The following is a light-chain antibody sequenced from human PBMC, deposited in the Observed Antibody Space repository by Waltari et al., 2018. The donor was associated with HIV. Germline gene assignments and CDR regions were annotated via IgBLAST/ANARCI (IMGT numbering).Light chain of an antibody. V-gene: IGKV3-15*01. J-gene: IGKJ2*01. Sequence: EIVMTQSPATLSVSPGERATLSCRASQSVSSNLAWYQQKPGQAPRLLSYGASTRATGIPARFSGSGSGTEFTPTISSLQSEDFAVYYCQQYNNWPPYTFGQGTKLEIK. CDR3: QQYNNWPPYT. CDR1: QSVSSN. CDR2: GAS.